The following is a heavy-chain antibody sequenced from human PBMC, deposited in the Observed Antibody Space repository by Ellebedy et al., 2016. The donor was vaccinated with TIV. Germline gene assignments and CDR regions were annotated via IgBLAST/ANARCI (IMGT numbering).Heavy chain of an antibody. CDR2: IIPFLGIT. CDR3: ARDTDAAMAT. CDR1: GDIFSRNA. Sequence: AASVTVSCKASGDIFSRNAISWVRQAPGHGLEWMGGIIPFLGITNYAQRFQGRVTITADTSTGTAYMELSSLRSEDTAVYYCARDTDAAMATWGQGTLVTVSS. V-gene: IGHV1-69*10. D-gene: IGHD5-18*01. J-gene: IGHJ5*02.